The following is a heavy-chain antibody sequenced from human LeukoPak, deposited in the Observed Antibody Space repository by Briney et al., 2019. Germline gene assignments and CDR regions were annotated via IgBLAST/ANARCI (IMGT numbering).Heavy chain of an antibody. D-gene: IGHD6-19*01. Sequence: GGSLRLSCAASGFSFSTYAMSWVRQAPGKGLEWVSSISGSGDNTYYAEPVKGRFTISRDNSKNTLFLQMNSLRAEDTAVFYCAKRSGYTTGWFFDFWGQGTLVTVSS. J-gene: IGHJ4*02. CDR2: ISGSGDNT. CDR3: AKRSGYTTGWFFDF. CDR1: GFSFSTYA. V-gene: IGHV3-23*01.